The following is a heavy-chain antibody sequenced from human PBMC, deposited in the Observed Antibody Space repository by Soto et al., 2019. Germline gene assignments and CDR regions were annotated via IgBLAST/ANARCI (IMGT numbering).Heavy chain of an antibody. CDR2: ISAYNGNT. V-gene: IGHV1-18*01. CDR3: ARFGLIRGSSYWFDP. D-gene: IGHD6-6*01. CDR1: GYTFTSYG. Sequence: QVPLVQSGAEVKKPGASVKVSCKASGYTFTSYGISWVRQAPGQGLEWMGWISAYNGNTNYAPKLQGRVTMTTDTSTGPAYMELRSLRSDYTAVYYCARFGLIRGSSYWFDPWGQGTLVTVSS. J-gene: IGHJ5*02.